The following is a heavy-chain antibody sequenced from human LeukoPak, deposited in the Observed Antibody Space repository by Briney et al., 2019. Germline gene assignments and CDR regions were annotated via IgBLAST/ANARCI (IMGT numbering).Heavy chain of an antibody. Sequence: ASVKVSCKASGGTFSSYAISWVRQAPGQGLEWMGGIIPIFGTANYAQKFQGRVTITADESTSTAYMELSSLRSEDTAVYYCARGYYDSSSYYDAFDIWGQGTMVTVSS. CDR1: GGTFSSYA. CDR2: IIPIFGTA. J-gene: IGHJ3*02. CDR3: ARGYYDSSSYYDAFDI. V-gene: IGHV1-69*13. D-gene: IGHD3-22*01.